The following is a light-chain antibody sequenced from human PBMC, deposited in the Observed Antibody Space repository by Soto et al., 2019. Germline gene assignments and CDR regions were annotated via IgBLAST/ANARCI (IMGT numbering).Light chain of an antibody. CDR2: RDS. CDR1: NIGSKN. CDR3: QVWDSSTAV. V-gene: IGLV3-9*01. Sequence: SYELTQPLSVSVALGQTARITWGGNNIGSKNVHWYQQKPGQAPVLVIYRDSYRPSGIPERFSGSNSGNTATLTISRAQAGDEADYYCQVWDSSTAVFGGGTKLTVL. J-gene: IGLJ3*02.